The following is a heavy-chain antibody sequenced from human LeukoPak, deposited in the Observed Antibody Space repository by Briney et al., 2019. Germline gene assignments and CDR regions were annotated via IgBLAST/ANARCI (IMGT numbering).Heavy chain of an antibody. Sequence: GGSLRLSCAASGFTFTSYALSWVRQAPGKGLEWVSSISSSTSYIYYADSVKGRFTISKDNAKNSLYLQMNSLRAEDTAVYYCARAGGSTVSHSDYWGQGTLVTVSS. V-gene: IGHV3-21*01. CDR1: GFTFTSYA. CDR2: ISSSTSYI. CDR3: ARAGGSTVSHSDY. J-gene: IGHJ4*02. D-gene: IGHD4-17*01.